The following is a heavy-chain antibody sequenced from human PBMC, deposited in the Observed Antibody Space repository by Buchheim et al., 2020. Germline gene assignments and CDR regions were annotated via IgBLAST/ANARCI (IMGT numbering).Heavy chain of an antibody. Sequence: EVQLVESGGGLVQPGGSLRLSCAASGFTFSSYWMHWVRQAPGKGLVWVSRINSDGSSKSYADSVTCRFTISRANAKNTLYLKMNSLRAEDTAVYYCAREEAIVGVTDYYYYGMDVWGQGTT. J-gene: IGHJ6*02. CDR3: AREEAIVGVTDYYYYGMDV. V-gene: IGHV3-74*01. CDR1: GFTFSSYW. D-gene: IGHD3-3*01. CDR2: INSDGSSK.